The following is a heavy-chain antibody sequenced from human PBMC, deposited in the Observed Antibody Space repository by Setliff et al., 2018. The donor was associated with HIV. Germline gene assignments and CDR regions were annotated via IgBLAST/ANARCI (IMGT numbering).Heavy chain of an antibody. V-gene: IGHV4-4*02. CDR3: ARGIVPPTRQGYYYMDV. CDR1: GGSISSNKW. J-gene: IGHJ6*03. Sequence: PSETLSLTCAVSGGSISSNKWWSWVRQPPGKGLEWIGEIYHSGSTKYSPSLKSRVTISVDTSKNQFSLKLSSVTAADTAVYYCARGIVPPTRQGYYYMDVWGKGTTVTVSS. D-gene: IGHD2-21*01. CDR2: IYHSGST.